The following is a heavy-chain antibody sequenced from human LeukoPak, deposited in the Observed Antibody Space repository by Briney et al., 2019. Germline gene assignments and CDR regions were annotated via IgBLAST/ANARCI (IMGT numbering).Heavy chain of an antibody. Sequence: SETLSLTCTVPGGSISSGGYYWSWIRQHPGKGLEWIGYIYYSGSTYYNPSLKSRVTISVDTSKNQFSLKLSSVTAADTAVYYCARGRSSGWYKDYYYYYGMDVWGQGTTVTVSS. D-gene: IGHD6-19*01. CDR1: GGSISSGGYY. V-gene: IGHV4-31*03. J-gene: IGHJ6*02. CDR2: IYYSGST. CDR3: ARGRSSGWYKDYYYYYGMDV.